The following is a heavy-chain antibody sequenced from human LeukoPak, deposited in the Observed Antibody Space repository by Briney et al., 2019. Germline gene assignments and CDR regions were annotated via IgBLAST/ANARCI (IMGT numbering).Heavy chain of an antibody. Sequence: GSLRLSCASSGFTFSDHYMSLLRQAPGKGLEWVSYISNSGSNIYYADSVKGRFTISRDNAKNLLYLQTNSLRAEDTAVYYCARDAYYDSSGYLKYWGQGTLVTVSS. CDR1: GFTFSDHY. J-gene: IGHJ4*02. D-gene: IGHD3-22*01. CDR2: ISNSGSNI. CDR3: ARDAYYDSSGYLKY. V-gene: IGHV3-11*04.